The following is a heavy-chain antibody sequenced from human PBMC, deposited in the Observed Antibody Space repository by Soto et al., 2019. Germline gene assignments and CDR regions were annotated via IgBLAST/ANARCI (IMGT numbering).Heavy chain of an antibody. D-gene: IGHD2-2*01. Sequence: QVQLVQSGAEVKKPGSSVKVSCKASGGTFSSYTISWVRQAPGQGLEWMGRIIPILGIANYAQKFQGRVTITADKATITGDRGLSSVRSEATAVYYCAGASGTNEGYGMDVWGQGTTVTVSS. J-gene: IGHJ6*02. CDR3: AGASGTNEGYGMDV. CDR2: IIPILGIA. V-gene: IGHV1-69*02. CDR1: GGTFSSYT.